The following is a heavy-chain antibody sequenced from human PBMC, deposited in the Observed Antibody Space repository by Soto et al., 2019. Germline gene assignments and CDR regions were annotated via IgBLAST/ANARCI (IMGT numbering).Heavy chain of an antibody. CDR1: GGTISRYY. Sequence: QVQLQESGPGLVKPSETLFLTCTVSGGTISRYYWSWIRQPPGQGLEWIGYMYNTGSTVYNPSFKSRVTTTVDTSKNQFSLKLNSVTAADTAVYYCARDLWGYCGTDCYPLDVWGQGTTVTVSS. CDR3: ARDLWGYCGTDCYPLDV. D-gene: IGHD2-21*02. CDR2: MYNTGST. V-gene: IGHV4-59*01. J-gene: IGHJ6*02.